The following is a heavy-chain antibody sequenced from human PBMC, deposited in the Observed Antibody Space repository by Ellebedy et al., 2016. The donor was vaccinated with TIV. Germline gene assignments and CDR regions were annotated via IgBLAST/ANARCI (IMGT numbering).Heavy chain of an antibody. CDR3: AKARGWYGSDGMDV. CDR1: GFTVSSNY. D-gene: IGHD6-19*01. J-gene: IGHJ6*04. V-gene: IGHV3-53*01. CDR2: IYGGGNT. Sequence: GEFLKISCAASGFTVSSNYMSWVRRAPGQGLGWVSVIYGGGNTDYAEHVEGRFTISRDNSKNTVYLQMNSLRAEDTAVYYCAKARGWYGSDGMDVWGEGTTVTVSS.